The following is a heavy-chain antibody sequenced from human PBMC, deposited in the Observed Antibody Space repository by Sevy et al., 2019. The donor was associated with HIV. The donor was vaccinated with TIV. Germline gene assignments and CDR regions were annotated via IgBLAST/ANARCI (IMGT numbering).Heavy chain of an antibody. CDR3: TRDAGYSIAWSPSDY. CDR1: GLTFSSHA. CDR2: ISSAGSNK. J-gene: IGHJ4*02. V-gene: IGHV3-30-3*01. Sequence: GGSLRLSCAASGLTFSSHAMHWVRQAPGKGLEWVAVISSAGSNKYYADSVKGRFTNSRDNPKNTLYLQMNILRPEETAVYYCTRDAGYSIAWSPSDYWRQGTLVTVSS. D-gene: IGHD6-19*01.